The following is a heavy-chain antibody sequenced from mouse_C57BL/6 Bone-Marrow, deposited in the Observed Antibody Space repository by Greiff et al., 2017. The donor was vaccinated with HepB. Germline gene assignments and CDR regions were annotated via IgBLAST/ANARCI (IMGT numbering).Heavy chain of an antibody. Sequence: QVQLQQPGTELVKPGASVKLSCKASGYTFTSYWMHWVKQRPGQGLEWIGNINPSNGGTNYNEKFKSKATLTVDKSSSTAYMQLSSLTSEDSAVYYCARSPLITTVVRYFDVWGTGTTVTVSS. CDR2: INPSNGGT. CDR3: ARSPLITTVVRYFDV. J-gene: IGHJ1*03. D-gene: IGHD1-1*01. CDR1: GYTFTSYW. V-gene: IGHV1-53*01.